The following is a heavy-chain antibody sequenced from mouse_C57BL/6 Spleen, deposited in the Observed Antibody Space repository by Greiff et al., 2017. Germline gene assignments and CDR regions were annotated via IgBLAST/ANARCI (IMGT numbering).Heavy chain of an antibody. Sequence: EVKVVESGPELVKPGDSVKISCKASGYSFTGYFMNWVMQSHGNSLEWIGRIVPYNGDTFYNQKFKGKATLTVDKSSSTANMELLSLTSEDSADYYCARGGITTVVAGEVWGTGTTVTVSS. D-gene: IGHD1-1*01. J-gene: IGHJ1*03. CDR3: ARGGITTVVAGEV. CDR1: GYSFTGYF. V-gene: IGHV1-20*01. CDR2: IVPYNGDT.